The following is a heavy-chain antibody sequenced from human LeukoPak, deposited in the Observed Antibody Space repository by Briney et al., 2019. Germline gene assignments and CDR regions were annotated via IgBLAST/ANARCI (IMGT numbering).Heavy chain of an antibody. D-gene: IGHD3-16*01. J-gene: IGHJ5*02. CDR3: ARELKRYWFDP. V-gene: IGHV3-21*01. Sequence: PGGSLRLSCEASGFTFTTYSMTWVRQAPGKGLEWVSIISSGSSAIFSADALKGRFTISRDDAKNLLYLDMNSLRAEDTAVYYCARELKRYWFDPWGQGTLVTVSS. CDR1: GFTFTTYS. CDR2: ISSGSSAI.